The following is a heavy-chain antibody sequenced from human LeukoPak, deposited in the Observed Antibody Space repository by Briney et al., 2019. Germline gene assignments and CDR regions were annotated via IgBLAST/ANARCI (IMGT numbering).Heavy chain of an antibody. CDR1: GYSFTSYW. CDR3: ARGDSSTTLELPPNIFDY. Sequence: GESLKISCKGSGYSFTSYWIGWVRQMPGKGLEWMGIIYPGDSDTRYSPSFQGQVTISADKSISTTYLQWSSLKASDTAMYYCARGDSSTTLELPPNIFDYWGQGTLVTVSS. J-gene: IGHJ4*02. CDR2: IYPGDSDT. D-gene: IGHD2-2*01. V-gene: IGHV5-51*01.